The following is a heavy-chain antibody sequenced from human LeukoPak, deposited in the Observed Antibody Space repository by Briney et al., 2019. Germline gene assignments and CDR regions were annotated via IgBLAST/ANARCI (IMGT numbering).Heavy chain of an antibody. J-gene: IGHJ4*02. V-gene: IGHV3-30*02. CDR2: IRYDGSNK. D-gene: IGHD2-2*02. CDR1: GFTFSSYG. Sequence: PGGSLRLSCAASGFTFSSYGMHWVRQAPGKGLEWVAFIRYDGSNKYYADSVKGRFTISRDDSKNTLYLQMNSLRAEDTAVYYCAKDWGYCSSTSYYILSAGFDYWGQGTLVTVSS. CDR3: AKDWGYCSSTSYYILSAGFDY.